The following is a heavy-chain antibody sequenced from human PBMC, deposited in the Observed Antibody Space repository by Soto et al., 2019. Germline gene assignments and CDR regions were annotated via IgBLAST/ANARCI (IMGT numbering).Heavy chain of an antibody. J-gene: IGHJ5*02. CDR2: INANGGST. CDR1: GFTFSSHV. D-gene: IGHD2-8*02. V-gene: IGHV3-23*01. Sequence: EVQVLESGGGLVQPGGSLRLSCVGSGFTFSSHVMTWVRQAPGKGLEWVSSINANGGSTYYAESVMGRFTISRDNSRNTLSLQMRSRRAEDTAVYYCAKGLDNTYWEGSWGQGTLVTVSS. CDR3: AKGLDNTYWEGS.